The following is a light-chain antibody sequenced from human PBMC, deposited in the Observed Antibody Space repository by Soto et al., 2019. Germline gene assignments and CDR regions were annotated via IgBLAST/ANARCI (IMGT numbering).Light chain of an antibody. Sequence: DIQLTQSPSSLSASVGDKVTITCRASQSIRSYLNWVQQKPGKAPKLLIYDASSLESGVPSRFSGSGSGTEFTLTISSLQPDDFATYYCQQYNSYPWTFGQGTKVEIK. CDR3: QQYNSYPWT. CDR2: DAS. J-gene: IGKJ1*01. CDR1: QSIRSY. V-gene: IGKV1-5*01.